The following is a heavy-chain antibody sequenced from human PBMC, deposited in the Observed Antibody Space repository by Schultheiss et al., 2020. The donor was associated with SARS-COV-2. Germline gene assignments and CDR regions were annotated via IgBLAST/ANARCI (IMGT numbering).Heavy chain of an antibody. CDR1: GYTFTSYD. J-gene: IGHJ5*02. CDR2: MNPNSGGT. V-gene: IGHV1-2*02. D-gene: IGHD2-2*01. CDR3: ARDIVELPGETGLDP. Sequence: ASVKVSCKASGYTFTSYDINWVRQATGQGLEWMGWMNPNSGGTNYAQKFQGRVTMTRDTSITTAYMELSRVRSDDTALYFCARDIVELPGETGLDPWGQGTLVTVSS.